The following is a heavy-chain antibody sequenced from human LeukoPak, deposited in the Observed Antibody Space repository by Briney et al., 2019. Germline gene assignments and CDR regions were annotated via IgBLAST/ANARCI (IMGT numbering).Heavy chain of an antibody. J-gene: IGHJ5*02. D-gene: IGHD2/OR15-2a*01. CDR2: IYTSGTT. Sequence: PSETLSLTCTVSGDFISNSYWSWLRQPAGKGLEWIGRIYTSGTTNYNPSLKSRVTMSVDTPKNQFSLKLSSVTAADTAVYYCARQHNNFPFYFHPWGQGTLVTVSS. CDR3: ARQHNNFPFYFHP. V-gene: IGHV4-4*07. CDR1: GDFISNSY.